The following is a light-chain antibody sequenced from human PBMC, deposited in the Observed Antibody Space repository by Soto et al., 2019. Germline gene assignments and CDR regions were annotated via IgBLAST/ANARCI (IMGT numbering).Light chain of an antibody. CDR2: HAS. Sequence: IQLTQSPSTLPASVGDRVTLTCRASQSISNWLAWYQQKPGTAPKLLIYHASILETAVPARFSGNGSGTEFALTISSLQPGDFATYYCQQYNSYSFGQGSRVEIK. J-gene: IGKJ1*01. CDR3: QQYNSYS. V-gene: IGKV1-5*01. CDR1: QSISNW.